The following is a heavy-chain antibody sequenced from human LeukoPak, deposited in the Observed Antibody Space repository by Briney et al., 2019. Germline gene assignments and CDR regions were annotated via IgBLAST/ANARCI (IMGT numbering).Heavy chain of an antibody. V-gene: IGHV3-23*01. CDR3: AKDRVVCPTADLLLI. Sequence: GGSLRLSCVDSGFIFSNYAMTSVRQAPGKGLEWVSVISDSGGSTNYADSVKGRFTISTDNSKSTLYLQINSLRAEDTAGYFCAKDRVVCPTADLLLIGGQGTMVTVSS. D-gene: IGHD2-15*01. CDR1: GFIFSNYA. J-gene: IGHJ3*02. CDR2: ISDSGGST.